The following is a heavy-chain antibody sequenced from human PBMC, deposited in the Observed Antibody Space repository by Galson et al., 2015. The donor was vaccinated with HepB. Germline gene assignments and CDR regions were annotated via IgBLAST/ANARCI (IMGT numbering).Heavy chain of an antibody. CDR1: GLSISFYS. Sequence: SLRLSCAASGLSISFYSMVWVRQAPGKGLEWVAYISGSSSAIYYADSVKGRFTISRDNAKNSLYLQMNSLRDEDTAVYYCARDVAQLGAGWNYFDYWGQGTLVTVSS. V-gene: IGHV3-48*02. CDR3: ARDVAQLGAGWNYFDY. CDR2: ISGSSSAI. J-gene: IGHJ4*02. D-gene: IGHD6-19*01.